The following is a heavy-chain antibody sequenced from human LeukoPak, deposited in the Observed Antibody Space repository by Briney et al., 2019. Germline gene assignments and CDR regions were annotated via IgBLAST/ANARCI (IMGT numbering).Heavy chain of an antibody. CDR3: ATKRLYDILTGYYRLDY. V-gene: IGHV1-24*01. CDR1: GYTLTELS. D-gene: IGHD3-9*01. CDR2: FDPEDGET. J-gene: IGHJ4*02. Sequence: ASVKVSCKVSGYTLTELSMHWARQAPGKGLEWMGGFDPEDGETIYAQKFQGRVTMTEDTSTDTAYMELSSLRSEDTAVYYCATKRLYDILTGYYRLDYWGQGTLVTVSS.